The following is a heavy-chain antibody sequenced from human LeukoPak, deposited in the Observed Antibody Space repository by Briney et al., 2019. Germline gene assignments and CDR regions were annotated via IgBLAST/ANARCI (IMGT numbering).Heavy chain of an antibody. Sequence: GGSLRLSCAASGFTFSRYGMHWVRQSPGKGPQWVAAIWYDGTNTYYEDSVKGRFTISRDKSKNMVYLEMNSLRADDTAVYYCARGMKEGYSYDMDLKWYFDYWGQGNLVTVSS. V-gene: IGHV3-33*01. CDR3: ARGMKEGYSYDMDLKWYFDY. D-gene: IGHD5-18*01. CDR1: GFTFSRYG. J-gene: IGHJ4*02. CDR2: IWYDGTNT.